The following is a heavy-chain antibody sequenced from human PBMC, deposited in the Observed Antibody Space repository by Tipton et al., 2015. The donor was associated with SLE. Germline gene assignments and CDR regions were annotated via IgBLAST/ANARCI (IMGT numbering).Heavy chain of an antibody. D-gene: IGHD1-7*01. J-gene: IGHJ4*02. Sequence: TLSLTCTVSGGSISSSSNYWGWIRQPPGKGLEWIGSIYYSGSTYYNPSLKSRVTISVDTSKNQFSLKLSSVTAADTAVYYCARVVTGTWGYWGQGTLVIVSS. V-gene: IGHV4-39*07. CDR1: GGSISSSSNY. CDR3: ARVVTGTWGY. CDR2: IYYSGST.